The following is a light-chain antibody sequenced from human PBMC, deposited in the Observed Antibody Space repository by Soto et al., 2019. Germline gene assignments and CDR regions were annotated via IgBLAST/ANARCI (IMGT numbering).Light chain of an antibody. CDR3: QQSYGIPLT. J-gene: IGKJ4*01. CDR1: QSIANL. Sequence: DIQLTQSPSSLSASVGDRITITCRASQSIANLLNWYQQKAGRAPNLLIYTASSLESGVPSRFSGNGSGTDFTLTISSLQPADFATYYCQQSYGIPLTFGGGTKVEIK. CDR2: TAS. V-gene: IGKV1-39*01.